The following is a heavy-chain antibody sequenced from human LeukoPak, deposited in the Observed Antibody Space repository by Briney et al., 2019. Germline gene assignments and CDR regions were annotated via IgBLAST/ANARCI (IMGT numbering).Heavy chain of an antibody. CDR1: GYIFNRYG. D-gene: IGHD2-2*01. CDR3: ARDEIYCSRTTCHDASDI. J-gene: IGHJ3*02. CDR2: ISTDSGNT. Sequence: GASVKVSCKASGYIFNRYGIIWMRQAPGQGLEWMGWISTDSGNTNYAQKLQGRLTMTTETSTSTAYMELRSLRSDDTAVYYCARDEIYCSRTTCHDASDIWGQGTMVTVSS. V-gene: IGHV1-18*01.